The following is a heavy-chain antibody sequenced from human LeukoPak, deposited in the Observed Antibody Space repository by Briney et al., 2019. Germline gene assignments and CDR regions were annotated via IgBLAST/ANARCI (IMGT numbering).Heavy chain of an antibody. D-gene: IGHD3-9*01. V-gene: IGHV3-30*18. CDR2: ISYDGSDQ. J-gene: IGHJ4*02. CDR1: GFTFSTYG. CDR3: AKGDFDWLSLDY. Sequence: PGGSLRLSCAASGFTFSTYGMHCVRQAPGKGLEGVAFISYDGSDQYYADSVKGRFTISRDNSKNTLSLQMNSLRAEDTAVYYCAKGDFDWLSLDYWGQGTLVTVSS.